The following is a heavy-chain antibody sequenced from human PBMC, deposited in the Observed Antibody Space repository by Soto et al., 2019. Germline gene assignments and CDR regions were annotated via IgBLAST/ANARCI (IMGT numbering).Heavy chain of an antibody. CDR2: IFGSGT. D-gene: IGHD3-10*01. V-gene: IGHV4-61*08. Sequence: SETLSLTCTVSGGSISSGDYYWSWIRQPPGKGLEWIGNIFGSGTSYNPSLQSRVSISVDTSKNQFSLKLSSVTAADTAVYYCARGHYYGSGIYLQYYFDYWGQGTLVTVSS. CDR1: GGSISSGDYY. J-gene: IGHJ4*02. CDR3: ARGHYYGSGIYLQYYFDY.